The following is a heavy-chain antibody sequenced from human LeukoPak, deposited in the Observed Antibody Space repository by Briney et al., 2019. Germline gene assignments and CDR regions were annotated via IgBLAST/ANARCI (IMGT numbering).Heavy chain of an antibody. CDR2: IYHSGST. J-gene: IGHJ4*02. D-gene: IGHD3-22*01. CDR3: AREGPYYYDSSGYYFFDY. V-gene: IGHV4-39*07. CDR1: GGSISTSNYY. Sequence: SETLSLTCTVSGGSISTSNYYWGWIRQPPGKGLEWIGSIYHSGSTYYNPSLKSRVTISVDTSKNQFSLKLSSVTAADTAVYYCAREGPYYYDSSGYYFFDYWGQGTLVTVSS.